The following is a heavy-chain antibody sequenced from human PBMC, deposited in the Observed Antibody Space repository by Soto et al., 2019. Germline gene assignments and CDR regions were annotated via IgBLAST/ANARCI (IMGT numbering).Heavy chain of an antibody. V-gene: IGHV4-30-4*01. Sequence: SETLSLTCTVSGGSISSGDYYWSWIRQPPGKGLEWIGYIYYSGSTYYNPSLKSRVTISVDTSKNQFSLKLSSVTAADTAVYYCAGLTSSSASIDYWGQGTLVTVSS. D-gene: IGHD6-6*01. CDR2: IYYSGST. CDR3: AGLTSSSASIDY. CDR1: GGSISSGDYY. J-gene: IGHJ4*02.